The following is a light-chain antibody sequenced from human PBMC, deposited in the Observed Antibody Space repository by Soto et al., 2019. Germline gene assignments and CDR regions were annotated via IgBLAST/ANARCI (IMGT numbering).Light chain of an antibody. V-gene: IGLV2-23*01. CDR3: CSYAGDKTYV. J-gene: IGLJ1*01. Sequence: QSALTRPASVSGSPGQSITISCTVTGSDVRTYNLVSWYQQHPGKVPKLIIYEASKRPSGVSNRFSGSQPGNTASLTVSGLQAEDEADYYCCSYAGDKTYVFGSGTKLTVL. CDR2: EAS. CDR1: GSDVRTYNL.